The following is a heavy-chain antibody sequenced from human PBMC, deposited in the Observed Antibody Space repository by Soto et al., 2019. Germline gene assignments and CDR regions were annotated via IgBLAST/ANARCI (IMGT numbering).Heavy chain of an antibody. CDR3: AKEVEGGNYGLEI. CDR1: GGSMRDYF. J-gene: IGHJ4*02. CDR2: VYYSGSA. Sequence: QVQLHESGPGLVKPSETLALTCTVSGGSMRDYFWNWIRQAPGKGLEWLGDVYYSGSANYNPSLKSRINISIGPAKKQFSLTITSVTPADTAIYYCAKEVEGGNYGLEIWGRGIRVTVAS. D-gene: IGHD3-22*01. V-gene: IGHV4-59*01.